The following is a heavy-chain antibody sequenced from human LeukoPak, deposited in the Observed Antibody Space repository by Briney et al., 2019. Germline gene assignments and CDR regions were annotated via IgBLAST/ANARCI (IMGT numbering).Heavy chain of an antibody. J-gene: IGHJ4*02. Sequence: GGSLRLSCATSGFTFDYYAMHWVRQIPGKAPEWVSLISGDGGRTKYADSVKGRFTMSRDNNKKSLYLQMNNLRNEDTALYYCAKDLHDYLVGSYRGYLDSWGQGILVTVSS. CDR2: ISGDGGRT. D-gene: IGHD3-16*02. V-gene: IGHV3-43*02. CDR1: GFTFDYYA. CDR3: AKDLHDYLVGSYRGYLDS.